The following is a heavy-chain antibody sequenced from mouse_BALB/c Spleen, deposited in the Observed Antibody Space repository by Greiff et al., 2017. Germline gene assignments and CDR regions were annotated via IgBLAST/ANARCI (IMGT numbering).Heavy chain of an antibody. CDR3: ARQGLLLGYYAMDY. D-gene: IGHD1-2*01. J-gene: IGHJ4*01. CDR1: GFDFSRYW. Sequence: EVKLQESGGGLVQPGGSLKLSCAASGFDFSRYWMSWVRQAPGKGLEWIGEINPDSSTINYTPSLKDKFIISRDNAKNTLYLQMSKVRSEDTALYYCARQGLLLGYYAMDYWGQGTSVTVSS. V-gene: IGHV4-1*02. CDR2: INPDSSTI.